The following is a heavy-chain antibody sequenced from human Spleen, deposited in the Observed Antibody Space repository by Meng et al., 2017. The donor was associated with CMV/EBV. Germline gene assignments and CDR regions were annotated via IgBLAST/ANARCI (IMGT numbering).Heavy chain of an antibody. Sequence: ISGDSVSSISAAWTWIRQSPSRGLEWLGRTYYRSKWYNDYAVSVKSRISINPDTSKNQFSLQLNSVTPEDTAVYYCARDAVPGRLDSWGQGTLVTVSS. CDR2: TYYRSKWYN. V-gene: IGHV6-1*01. D-gene: IGHD2-2*01. J-gene: IGHJ4*02. CDR1: GDSVSSISAA. CDR3: ARDAVPGRLDS.